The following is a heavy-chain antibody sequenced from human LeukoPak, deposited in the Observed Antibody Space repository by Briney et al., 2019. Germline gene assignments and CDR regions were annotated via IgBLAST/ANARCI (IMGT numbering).Heavy chain of an antibody. CDR2: IRYDGSNK. Sequence: GGSLRLSCAASGFTFSNYAMSWVRQAPGKGLEWVSFIRYDGSNKYYADSVKGRFTISRDNAKNSLFLQMNSLRAEDTAVYYCARSGTTYYYDSGSRIWGQGTMVTVSS. D-gene: IGHD3-22*01. CDR1: GFTFSNYA. V-gene: IGHV3-30*02. J-gene: IGHJ3*02. CDR3: ARSGTTYYYDSGSRI.